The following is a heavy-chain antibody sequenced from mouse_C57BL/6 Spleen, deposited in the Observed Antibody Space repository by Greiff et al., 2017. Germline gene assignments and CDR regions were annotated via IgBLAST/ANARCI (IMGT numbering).Heavy chain of an antibody. CDR2: IRSKSNNYAT. CDR3: VAMITKDAMDY. D-gene: IGHD2-4*01. V-gene: IGHV10-1*01. Sequence: KGLEWVARIRSKSNNYATYYADSVKDRFTISRDDSESMLYLQMNNLKTEDTAMYYCVAMITKDAMDYWGQGTSVTVSS. J-gene: IGHJ4*01.